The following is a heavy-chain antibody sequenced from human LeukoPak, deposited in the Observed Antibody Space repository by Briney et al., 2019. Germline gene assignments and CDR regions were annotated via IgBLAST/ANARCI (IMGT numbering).Heavy chain of an antibody. CDR3: ARYGYGDYSGLDY. CDR2: INPNSGGT. V-gene: IGHV1-2*02. D-gene: IGHD4-17*01. J-gene: IGHJ4*02. Sequence: GASVKVSCKASGYTFTGYYMHWVRQAPGQGLEWMGWINPNSGGTNYAQKFQGRVTMTRDTSISTAYMELSRLRSDDTAVYYCARYGYGDYSGLDYWGQGTLVTVSS. CDR1: GYTFTGYY.